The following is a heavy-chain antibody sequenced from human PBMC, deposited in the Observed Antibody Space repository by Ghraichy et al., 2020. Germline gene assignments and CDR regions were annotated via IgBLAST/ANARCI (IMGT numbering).Heavy chain of an antibody. CDR1: GFTFRSYW. Sequence: LSLTCAASGFTFRSYWMNWVRQAPGKGLEWVANIKQDGSESHYVDSVKGRFTISRDNAKNSLYLQMDSLRAEDTAVYYCAREVEAEPFDYWGQGTLVTVSS. J-gene: IGHJ4*02. CDR2: IKQDGSES. V-gene: IGHV3-7*01. D-gene: IGHD1-14*01. CDR3: AREVEAEPFDY.